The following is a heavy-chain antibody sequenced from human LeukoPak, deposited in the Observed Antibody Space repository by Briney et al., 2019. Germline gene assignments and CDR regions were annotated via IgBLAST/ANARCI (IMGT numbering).Heavy chain of an antibody. D-gene: IGHD4-11*01. CDR2: INHSGST. Sequence: SETLSLTCAVYGGSFSGYYWSWIRQPPGKGLEWIGEINHSGSTNYNPSLKSRVTISVDTSKNQFSLKLSSVTAADTAVYFCARYSNYVPFDYWGQGTLVTVSS. CDR3: ARYSNYVPFDY. CDR1: GGSFSGYY. J-gene: IGHJ4*02. V-gene: IGHV4-34*01.